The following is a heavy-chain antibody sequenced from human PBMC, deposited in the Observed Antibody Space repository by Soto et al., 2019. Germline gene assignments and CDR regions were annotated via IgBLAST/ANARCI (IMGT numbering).Heavy chain of an antibody. CDR2: IYYSGST. Sequence: PSETLSLTCTVSGGSISSYYWSWIRQPPGKGLEWIGYIYYSGSTYYNPSLKSRVTISVDTSKNQFSLKLSSVTAADTAVYYCARGVGSAFDIWGQGTMVTVSS. CDR3: ARGVGSAFDI. J-gene: IGHJ3*02. D-gene: IGHD3-10*01. CDR1: GGSISSYY. V-gene: IGHV4-59*08.